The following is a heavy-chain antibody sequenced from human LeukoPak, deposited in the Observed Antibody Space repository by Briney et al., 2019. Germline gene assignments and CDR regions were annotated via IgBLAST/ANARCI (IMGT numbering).Heavy chain of an antibody. CDR2: ISSNGGST. D-gene: IGHD6-19*01. V-gene: IGHV3-64*01. CDR3: ARDTGVAGNDY. J-gene: IGHJ4*02. CDR1: GFTFSSYA. Sequence: GGSLRLSCAASGFTFSSYAMHWVRQAPGKGLEYVSAISSNGGSTYYANSVKGRFTISRDNSKNTLYLQMGSLRAEGMAVYYCARDTGVAGNDYWGQGTLVTVSS.